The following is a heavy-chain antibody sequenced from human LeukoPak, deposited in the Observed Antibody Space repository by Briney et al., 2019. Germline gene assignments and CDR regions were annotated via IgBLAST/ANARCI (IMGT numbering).Heavy chain of an antibody. CDR2: INTNTGNP. J-gene: IGHJ5*02. CDR3: ARHYPSHDYGDYWFDP. Sequence: ASVKVSCKASGYTFTSYAMNLVRQAPGHGLEWMGWINTNTGNPTYAQAFTGRFVFSLDTSVSTAYLQISSLKAEDTAVYYCARHYPSHDYGDYWFDPWGQGTLVTVSS. D-gene: IGHD4-17*01. V-gene: IGHV7-4-1*02. CDR1: GYTFTSYA.